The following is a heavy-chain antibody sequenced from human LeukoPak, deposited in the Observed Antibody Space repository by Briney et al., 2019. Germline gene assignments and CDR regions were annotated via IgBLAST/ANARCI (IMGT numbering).Heavy chain of an antibody. CDR1: GFTFSSYA. Sequence: GGSLRLSCAASGFTFSSYAMSWVRQAPGKGLEWVSAISGSGGSTYYADSVKGRFTISRDNSKNTLYLQMNSLRAEDTAVYYCAGDVFYYDSSGYYPSSDYWGQGTLVTVSS. V-gene: IGHV3-23*01. J-gene: IGHJ4*02. CDR3: AGDVFYYDSSGYYPSSDY. D-gene: IGHD3-22*01. CDR2: ISGSGGST.